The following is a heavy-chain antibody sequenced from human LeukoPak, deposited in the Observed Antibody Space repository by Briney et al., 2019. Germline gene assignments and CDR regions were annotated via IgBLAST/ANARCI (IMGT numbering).Heavy chain of an antibody. Sequence: GGSLRLSCAATGFSASTNYMTWVRQAPGKGLAWVSLIYSGGSIYYADSVKDRFTISRDNSKNTLYLQMNSLRAEDTAIYYCASTSDFWSGYYLDYWGQGTLVTVSS. CDR3: ASTSDFWSGYYLDY. CDR2: IYSGGSI. V-gene: IGHV3-53*01. J-gene: IGHJ4*02. D-gene: IGHD3-3*01. CDR1: GFSASTNY.